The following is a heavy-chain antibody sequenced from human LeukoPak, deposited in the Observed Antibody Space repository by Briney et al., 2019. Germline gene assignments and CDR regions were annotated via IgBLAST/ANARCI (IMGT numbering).Heavy chain of an antibody. CDR2: IIPILGIA. Sequence: SVKVSCKASGGTFSSYAISWVRQAPGQGLEWMGRIIPILGIANYAQKFQGRVTITADKSTSTAYMELSSLRSEDTAVYYCARGPTGGNDAFDILGQGTMVTGSS. V-gene: IGHV1-69*04. CDR3: ARGPTGGNDAFDI. CDR1: GGTFSSYA. D-gene: IGHD3-16*01. J-gene: IGHJ3*02.